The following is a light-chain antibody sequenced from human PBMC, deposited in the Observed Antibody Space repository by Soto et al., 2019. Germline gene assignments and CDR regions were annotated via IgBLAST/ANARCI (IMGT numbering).Light chain of an antibody. CDR2: GAS. J-gene: IGKJ5*01. V-gene: IGKV3D-15*01. CDR1: QSVYNN. CDR3: QQYHNWPPIT. Sequence: EIVMTQSPATLSVSPGERHTLSCRPSQSVYNNLAWYQQKPGQAPRLLIYGASTRATGIPARFSGSGSGTEFTLTISNLQSEDFAVYFCQQYHNWPPITFGQGTRLEI.